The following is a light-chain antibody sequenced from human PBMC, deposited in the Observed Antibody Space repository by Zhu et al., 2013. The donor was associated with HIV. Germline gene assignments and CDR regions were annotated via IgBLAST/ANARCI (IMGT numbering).Light chain of an antibody. Sequence: AIQLTQSPSSLSAAVGDRVTITCRASPGISTALAWYQQKPGKPLKLLIYDVSTLLSGVPSRFSGSGSGTNATLTISSLQPEDFATYYCQQYHTYPYTFGQGTKLEIK. CDR3: QQYHTYPYT. CDR2: DVS. CDR1: PGISTA. V-gene: IGKV1-13*02. J-gene: IGKJ2*01.